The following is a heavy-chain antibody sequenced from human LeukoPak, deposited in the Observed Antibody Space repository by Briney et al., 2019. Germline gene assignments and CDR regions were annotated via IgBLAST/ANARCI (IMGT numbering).Heavy chain of an antibody. CDR1: GYTFTDYY. J-gene: IGHJ4*02. V-gene: IGHV1-2*02. D-gene: IGHD1-14*01. Sequence: ASVKVSCKASGYTFTDYYIHWVRQAPGQGLEWMGWINPNSGGTNYTQKSQGRVNMTRDTSISTAYLELNRLTSDDTAVYYCARVLARYGNLDYWGQGILVTVSS. CDR3: ARVLARYGNLDY. CDR2: INPNSGGT.